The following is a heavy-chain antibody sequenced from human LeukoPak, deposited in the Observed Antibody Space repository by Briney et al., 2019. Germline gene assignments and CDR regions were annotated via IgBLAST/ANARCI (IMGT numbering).Heavy chain of an antibody. J-gene: IGHJ6*03. V-gene: IGHV3-48*04. CDR1: GFTFSSYS. CDR3: ARVPGFMITFGGVIVPPGSYMDV. CDR2: ISSSSSTI. D-gene: IGHD3-16*02. Sequence: GGSLRLSCAASGFTFSSYSMNWVRQAPGKGLEWVSYISSSSSTIYYADSVKGRFTISRDNAKNSLYLQMNSLRAEDTAVYYCARVPGFMITFGGVIVPPGSYMDVWGKGTTVTVSS.